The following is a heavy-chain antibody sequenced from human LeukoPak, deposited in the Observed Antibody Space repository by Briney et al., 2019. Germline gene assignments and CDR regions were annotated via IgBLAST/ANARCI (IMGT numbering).Heavy chain of an antibody. CDR2: IYHSGST. J-gene: IGHJ6*03. CDR1: GYSISSGYY. V-gene: IGHV4-38-2*02. CDR3: ARVRPGYYYYYMDV. Sequence: SETLSLTCTVSGYSISSGYYWGWTRQPPGKGPEWIGSIYHSGSTYYNPSLKSRVTISVDTSKNQFSLKLSSVTAADTAVYYCARVRPGYYYYYMDVWGKGTTVTVSS.